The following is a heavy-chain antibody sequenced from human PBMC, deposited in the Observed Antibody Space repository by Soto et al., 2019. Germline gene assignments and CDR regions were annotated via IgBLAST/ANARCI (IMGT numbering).Heavy chain of an antibody. D-gene: IGHD1-26*01. J-gene: IGHJ6*02. V-gene: IGHV3-15*01. CDR1: GFTFSNAW. CDR2: IKSKTDGGTT. CDR3: TTGEVGAASYYYYGMDV. Sequence: GSLRLSCAASGFTFSNAWMSWVRQAPGKGLEWVGRIKSKTDGGTTDYAAPVKGRFTISRDDSKNTLYLQMNSLKTEDTAVYYCTTGEVGAASYYYYGMDVWGQGTTVTVSS.